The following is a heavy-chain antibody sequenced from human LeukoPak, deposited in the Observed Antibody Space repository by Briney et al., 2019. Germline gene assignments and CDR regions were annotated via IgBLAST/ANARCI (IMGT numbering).Heavy chain of an antibody. CDR1: GGSIGNYY. CDR2: VFTSGST. Sequence: SETLSLPCTVSGGSIGNYYWSWMRQPAGKGLEWIGHVFTSGSTNYNPSLKSRVTMSLDTSRNQFSLKLTSVTAADTAVYYCARDIPEGSARLNWFDPWGQGALVTVSS. D-gene: IGHD3-10*01. J-gene: IGHJ5*02. CDR3: ARDIPEGSARLNWFDP. V-gene: IGHV4-4*07.